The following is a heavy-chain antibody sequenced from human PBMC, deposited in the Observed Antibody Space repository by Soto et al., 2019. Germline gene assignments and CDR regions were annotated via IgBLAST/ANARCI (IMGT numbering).Heavy chain of an antibody. V-gene: IGHV1-69*02. J-gene: IGHJ4*02. CDR2: VNPILSMS. Sequence: QVQLVQSGAEVKRPGSSVKGSCKASGDTFNFYSINWVRQAPGVGLEWVGRVNPILSMSNYAQRFQGRFTMTADKSTSTAYMELRSLRSEDTAIYYCASSYGSGYRAFDYWGQGALVTVSS. D-gene: IGHD3-10*01. CDR3: ASSYGSGYRAFDY. CDR1: GDTFNFYS.